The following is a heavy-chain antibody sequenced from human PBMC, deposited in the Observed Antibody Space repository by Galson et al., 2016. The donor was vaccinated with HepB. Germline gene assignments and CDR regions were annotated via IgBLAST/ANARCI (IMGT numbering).Heavy chain of an antibody. Sequence: SLRLSCAVSGFTFDDYTMHWVRQAPGKGLEWISLISWDGRSPFYTDSVEGRFTISRDNRKNTLYLQMNSLTIDDTAVYYCGKDWGSLWESSGKGMDVWGQGVLVTVTS. CDR3: GKDWGSLWESSGKGMDV. CDR2: ISWDGRSP. J-gene: IGHJ4*02. V-gene: IGHV3-43*01. CDR1: GFTFDDYT. D-gene: IGHD3-10*01.